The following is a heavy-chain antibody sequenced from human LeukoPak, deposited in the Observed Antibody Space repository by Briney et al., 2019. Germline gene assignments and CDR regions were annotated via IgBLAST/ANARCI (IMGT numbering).Heavy chain of an antibody. V-gene: IGHV1-69*01. CDR2: IIPIFGTA. D-gene: IGHD6-13*01. CDR3: ASPRGSSQIFDY. J-gene: IGHJ4*02. Sequence: SVKVSCKASGGTFISYAISWVRQAPGQGIEWMGGIIPIFGTANYAQKFQGRVMITADESTSTAYMELSSLRSEDTAVYYCASPRGSSQIFDYWGQGTLVTVSS. CDR1: GGTFISYA.